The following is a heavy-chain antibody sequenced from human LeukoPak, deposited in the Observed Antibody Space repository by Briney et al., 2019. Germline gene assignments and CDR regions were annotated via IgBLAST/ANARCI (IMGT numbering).Heavy chain of an antibody. CDR2: IRYDGSDK. V-gene: IGHV3-30*02. D-gene: IGHD1-26*01. J-gene: IGHJ3*02. CDR1: GFTFSSYG. CDR3: AKVGGSFLSNAFDM. Sequence: PGGSLRLSCAASGFTFSSYGIHWVRQAPGKGLEWVAFIRYDGSDKYYADSVKGRVTISRDNSKNTLYLQMNSLRVEDTAVYYCAKVGGSFLSNAFDMWGQGTMVTVSS.